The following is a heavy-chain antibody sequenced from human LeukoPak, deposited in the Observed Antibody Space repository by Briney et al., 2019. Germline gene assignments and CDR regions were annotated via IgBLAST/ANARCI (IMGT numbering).Heavy chain of an antibody. V-gene: IGHV1-2*02. D-gene: IGHD2-2*01. CDR2: INPNSGGT. CDR1: GYTFTDYY. Sequence: ASVKVSCKASGYTFTDYYVHWVRQAPGQGLEWMGWINPNSGGTEYAQKFQGRVTITRDTSISTAYMDLSRLGSDDTAMYYCARDHCISNSCYEDFYYGMDVWGQGTTVTVSS. J-gene: IGHJ6*02. CDR3: ARDHCISNSCYEDFYYGMDV.